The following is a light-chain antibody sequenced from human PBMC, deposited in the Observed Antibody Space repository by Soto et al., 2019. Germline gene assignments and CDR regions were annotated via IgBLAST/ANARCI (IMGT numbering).Light chain of an antibody. CDR1: QSIRRN. CDR2: DAS. Sequence: EIVMTQSPATLSVSPGEGATLSCRASQSIRRNLAWYQQKPGQAPRLLIYDASTRATGVPARFSGGGSGTEFTLTISSLHSEDFAVYYCQRYYSTLPTFGQGTKVEIK. J-gene: IGKJ1*01. CDR3: QRYYSTLPT. V-gene: IGKV3-15*01.